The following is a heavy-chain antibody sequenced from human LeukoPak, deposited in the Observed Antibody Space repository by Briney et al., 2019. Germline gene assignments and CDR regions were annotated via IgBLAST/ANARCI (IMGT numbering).Heavy chain of an antibody. CDR2: INPNSGGT. J-gene: IGHJ4*02. CDR3: ARGAHYHDSSEGYDY. D-gene: IGHD3-22*01. Sequence: ASVKVSCKASGSTFSAYYMHWARQAPGQGLEWMGWINPNSGGTNYAQKFQGRVTMTRDTSISTAYMELSRLRSDDTAVYYCARGAHYHDSSEGYDYWGQGTLVTVSS. V-gene: IGHV1-2*02. CDR1: GSTFSAYY.